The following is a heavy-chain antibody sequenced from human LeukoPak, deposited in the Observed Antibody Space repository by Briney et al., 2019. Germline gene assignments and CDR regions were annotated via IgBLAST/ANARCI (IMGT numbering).Heavy chain of an antibody. J-gene: IGHJ4*02. Sequence: GGSLRLSCAAPGFTFSSYAMSWVRQAPGKGLEWVSVMSGSGDNTYYADSVKGRFTMSRDNSKNTLYLQMNSLRAEDTAVYYCAKVSVPAAIHYPYDYWGQGILVTVSS. CDR2: MSGSGDNT. D-gene: IGHD2-2*01. CDR3: AKVSVPAAIHYPYDY. CDR1: GFTFSSYA. V-gene: IGHV3-23*01.